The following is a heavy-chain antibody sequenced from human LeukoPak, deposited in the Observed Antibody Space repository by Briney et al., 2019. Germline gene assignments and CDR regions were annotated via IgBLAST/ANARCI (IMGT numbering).Heavy chain of an antibody. CDR1: GDSISNFY. J-gene: IGHJ5*01. Sequence: PSETLSLTRSVSGDSISNFYWNWIRQPPGKRLEWIGNIHYSGSSNYNPSLQSRVTMSIDTSRNQLFLKLTSVTAADTAVYYCALAPNSNWFDFWGQGTLVTVSS. CDR3: ALAPNSNWFDF. CDR2: IHYSGSS. D-gene: IGHD2-8*01. V-gene: IGHV4-59*08.